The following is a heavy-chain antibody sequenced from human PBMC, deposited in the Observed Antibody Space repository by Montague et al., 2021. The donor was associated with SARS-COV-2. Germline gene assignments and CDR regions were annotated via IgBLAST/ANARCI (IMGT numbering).Heavy chain of an antibody. CDR2: IFHSGIT. CDR3: ARTEYNWNDWFDP. CDR1: GGSISSYY. Sequence: SETLSLTCSVSGGSISSYYWSWNRQSPGKGLEWIGYIFHSGITDYNPSLKSRVTISVDMSKNQFSLQLNSVTAADSAVYYCARTEYNWNDWFDPWGQGTLVTVSS. J-gene: IGHJ5*02. V-gene: IGHV4-59*13. D-gene: IGHD1-20*01.